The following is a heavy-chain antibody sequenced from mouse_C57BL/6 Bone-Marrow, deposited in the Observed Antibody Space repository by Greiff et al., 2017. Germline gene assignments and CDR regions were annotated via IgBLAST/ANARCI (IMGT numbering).Heavy chain of an antibody. CDR1: GFTFSSYA. V-gene: IGHV5-4*01. J-gene: IGHJ1*03. CDR2: ISDGGSYT. Sequence: DVMLVESGGGLVKPGGSLKLSCAASGFTFSSYAMSWVHQTPEKRLEWVATISDGGSYTYYPDNVKGRFTISRDNAKNNLYLQMSHLKSEDTAMYYCARDGWWYFDVWGTGTTVTVSS. D-gene: IGHD2-3*01. CDR3: ARDGWWYFDV.